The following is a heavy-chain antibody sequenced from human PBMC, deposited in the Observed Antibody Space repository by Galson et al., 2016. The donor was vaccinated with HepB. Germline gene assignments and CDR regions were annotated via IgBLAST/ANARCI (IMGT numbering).Heavy chain of an antibody. D-gene: IGHD3-16*01. CDR3: AKDGWRSSVGYFYYYGLDV. J-gene: IGHJ6*02. CDR2: ITGSGDSP. Sequence: SLRLSCAASGFTFSNYGMNWVRQAPGKGLEWVSAITGSGDSPYYADSVKGRFTISRDNSKNTLYLRMNSLRAEDTAVYYCAKDGWRSSVGYFYYYGLDVWGHGTTVTVSS. CDR1: GFTFSNYG. V-gene: IGHV3-23*01.